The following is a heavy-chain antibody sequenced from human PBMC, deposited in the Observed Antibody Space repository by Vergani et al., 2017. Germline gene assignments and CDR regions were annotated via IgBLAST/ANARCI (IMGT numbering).Heavy chain of an antibody. CDR3: ARARQLKSTVTPYYFDY. CDR1: GGTFSSYA. D-gene: IGHD4-11*01. Sequence: QVQLVQSGAEVTKPGSSVKVSCKASGGTFSSYAISWVRQAPGQGLEWMGGIIPIFGTANYAQKFQGRVTITADESTSTAYMELSSLRSEDTAVYYCARARQLKSTVTPYYFDYWGQGTLVTVSS. J-gene: IGHJ4*02. CDR2: IIPIFGTA. V-gene: IGHV1-69*01.